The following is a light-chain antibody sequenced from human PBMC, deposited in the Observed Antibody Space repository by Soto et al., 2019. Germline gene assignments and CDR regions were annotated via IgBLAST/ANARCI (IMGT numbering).Light chain of an antibody. Sequence: TVLTQSPVTLSLSPGERATLSCRASQSVGGNVAWYQQKPGQAPKLLISGASSRAPGIPDRFSGSGSGADFTLSISRLEPEDFALYYCQHYAAAPITFGQWTRLDI. CDR2: GAS. J-gene: IGKJ5*01. CDR1: QSVGGN. V-gene: IGKV3-20*01. CDR3: QHYAAAPIT.